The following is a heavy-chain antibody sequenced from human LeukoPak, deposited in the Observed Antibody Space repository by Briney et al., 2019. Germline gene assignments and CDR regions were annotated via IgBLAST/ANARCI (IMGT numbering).Heavy chain of an antibody. J-gene: IGHJ6*02. Sequence: SETLSLTCSVSGVSISSLYWSWVRQPPGKGLEYIGYVHYTGATNYNPSLTSRVVVSMDASKNQFPLNLNSVTAADTAVYYCVRSATIAVFRYGMDVWGQGTTVTVSS. CDR3: VRSATIAVFRYGMDV. D-gene: IGHD5-24*01. CDR2: VHYTGAT. CDR1: GVSISSLY. V-gene: IGHV4-59*11.